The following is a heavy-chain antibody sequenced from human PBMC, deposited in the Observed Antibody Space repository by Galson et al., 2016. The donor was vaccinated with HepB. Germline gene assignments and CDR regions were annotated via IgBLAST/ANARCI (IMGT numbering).Heavy chain of an antibody. J-gene: IGHJ3*02. Sequence: PALVKPTQTLTLTCTFSGFSLNNSGVGVGWIRQPPGEALQWLALIFWDDDKRYSPSLKSRLTITMDTSKDQVVLTMTNVDPVDTATYYCARRNYYTTYDSFDIWGQGTMVTVSA. D-gene: IGHD3-3*01. V-gene: IGHV2-5*02. CDR3: ARRNYYTTYDSFDI. CDR1: GFSLNNSGVG. CDR2: IFWDDDK.